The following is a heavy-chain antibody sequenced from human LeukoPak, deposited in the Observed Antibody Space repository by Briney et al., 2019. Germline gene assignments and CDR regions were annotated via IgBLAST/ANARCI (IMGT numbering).Heavy chain of an antibody. CDR3: AREYCYDSSGYYDAFDI. CDR2: INPNSGGT. CDR1: GYTFTGYY. J-gene: IGHJ3*02. V-gene: IGHV1-2*02. Sequence: ASVKVSCKASGYTFTGYYMHWVRQAPGQGLEWMGWINPNSGGTNYAQKFQGRVTMTRDTPISTAYMELSRLRSDDTAVYYCAREYCYDSSGYYDAFDIWGQGTMVTVSS. D-gene: IGHD3-22*01.